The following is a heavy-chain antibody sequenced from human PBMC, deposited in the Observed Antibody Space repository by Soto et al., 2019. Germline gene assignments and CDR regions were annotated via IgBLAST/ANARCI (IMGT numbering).Heavy chain of an antibody. CDR2: IYSGGNT. J-gene: IGHJ4*02. V-gene: IGHV3-53*04. D-gene: IGHD7-27*01. CDR3: AKDSLGIDY. CDR1: GFSVSSNY. Sequence: EVQLVESGGGLVQSGGSLRLSCAASGFSVSSNYMSWVRQAPGKGLEWVSVIYSGGNTYYADSVKGRFTISRHNSKNTLYLQMNSLRAEDTAVYYCAKDSLGIDYWGQGTLVTVSS.